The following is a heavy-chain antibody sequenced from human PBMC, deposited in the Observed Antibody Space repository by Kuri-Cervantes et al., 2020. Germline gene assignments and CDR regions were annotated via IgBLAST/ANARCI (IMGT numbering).Heavy chain of an antibody. Sequence: GESLKISCAASGFTFSSYGMHWVRQAPGKGLEWVAVISYDGSNKYYADSVKGRFTISRDNSKNTLYLQMNSLRAEDTAVYYCAREQGYCSSTSCYDWFDPWGQGTLVTVSS. D-gene: IGHD2-2*01. V-gene: IGHV3-30*03. CDR2: ISYDGSNK. CDR1: GFTFSSYG. CDR3: AREQGYCSSTSCYDWFDP. J-gene: IGHJ5*02.